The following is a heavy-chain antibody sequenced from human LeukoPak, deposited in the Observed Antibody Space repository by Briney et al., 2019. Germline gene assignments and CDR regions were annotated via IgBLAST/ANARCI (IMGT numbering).Heavy chain of an antibody. CDR2: ISSSGTTI. CDR1: GFTFSDYY. V-gene: IGHV3-11*01. CDR3: ARANPFRGDIDY. Sequence: GGSLRLSCAASGFTFSDYYMSWIRQAPGKGLEWVSYISSSGTTIYNADSVKGRFTISRDNAKNSLFLQMNSLRAEDTAVYYCARANPFRGDIDYWGQGTLVTVSS. D-gene: IGHD3-10*01. J-gene: IGHJ4*02.